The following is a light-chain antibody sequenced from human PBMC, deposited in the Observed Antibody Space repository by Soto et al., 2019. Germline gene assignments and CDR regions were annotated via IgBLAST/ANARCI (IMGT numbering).Light chain of an antibody. CDR3: SSHTSKNTLV. J-gene: IGLJ1*01. Sequence: QSALTQPPSASGAPGQRVTISCSGSRSNIGSNTVHWYQQFPGTAPKLLVYRTDHRPSGVPDRFSGSKSGNTASLTISGLQAEDEADYYCSSHTSKNTLVFGSGTKLTVL. CDR1: RSNIGSNT. V-gene: IGLV1-44*01. CDR2: RTD.